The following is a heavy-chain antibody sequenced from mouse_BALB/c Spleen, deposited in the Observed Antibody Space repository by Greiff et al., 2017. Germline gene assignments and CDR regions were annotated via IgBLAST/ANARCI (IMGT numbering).Heavy chain of an antibody. V-gene: IGHV1-54*01. D-gene: IGHD2-4*01. CDR3: ARSYDYDEDWFAY. J-gene: IGHJ3*01. CDR1: GYAFTNYL. CDR2: INPGSGGT. Sequence: VQLQQSGAELVRPGTSVKVSCKASGYAFTNYLISWVKQRPGQGLEWIGVINPGSGGTNYNEKFKGKATLTADKSPSTAYMQLSSLTSDDSAVYFCARSYDYDEDWFAYWGQGTLVTVAA.